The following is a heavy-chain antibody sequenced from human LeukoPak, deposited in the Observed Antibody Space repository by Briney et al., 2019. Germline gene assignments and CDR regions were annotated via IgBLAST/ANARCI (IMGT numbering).Heavy chain of an antibody. CDR1: GGSISSGGYY. CDR3: ARGVTYSRDFDY. CDR2: IYYSGST. V-gene: IGHV4-31*03. D-gene: IGHD6-13*01. Sequence: SETLSLTCTVSGGSISSGGYYWSWIRQHPGKGLEWIGYIYYSGSTYYNPSLKSRVTISVDTSKNQFSLKPSSVTAADTAVYYCARGVTYSRDFDYWGQGTLVTVSS. J-gene: IGHJ4*02.